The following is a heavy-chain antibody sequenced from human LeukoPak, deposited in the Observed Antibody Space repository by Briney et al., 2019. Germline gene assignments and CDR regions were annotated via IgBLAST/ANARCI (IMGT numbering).Heavy chain of an antibody. CDR1: GFTFSSYG. V-gene: IGHV3-30*02. D-gene: IGHD3-10*01. J-gene: IGHJ4*02. Sequence: GGSLRLSCAASGFTFSSYGMHWVCQAPGKGLEWVAFIRYDGSNKYYADSVKGRFTISRDNSKNTLYLQMNSLRAEDTAVYYCAKDEDYYGSGSYGDYWGQGTLVTVSS. CDR3: AKDEDYYGSGSYGDY. CDR2: IRYDGSNK.